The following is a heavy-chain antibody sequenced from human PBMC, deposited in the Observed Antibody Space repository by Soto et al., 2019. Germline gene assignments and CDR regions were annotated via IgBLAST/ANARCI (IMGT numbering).Heavy chain of an antibody. J-gene: IGHJ4*02. CDR1: GYSFTSYW. CDR2: IYPGDSDT. D-gene: IGHD2-15*01. V-gene: IGHV5-51*01. Sequence: RGESLKISCKGSGYSFTSYWIGWVRQMPGKGLEWMGIIYPGDSDTRYSPSFQGQVTISADKSISTAYLQWSSLKASDTAMYYCARTFYCSGGSCYFGLGYWGQGTLVTVSS. CDR3: ARTFYCSGGSCYFGLGY.